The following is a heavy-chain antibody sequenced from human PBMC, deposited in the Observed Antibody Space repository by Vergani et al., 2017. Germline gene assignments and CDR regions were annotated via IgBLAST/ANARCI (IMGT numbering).Heavy chain of an antibody. CDR1: EFTFSNYA. Sequence: EVQLLESGGGLVQPGGSLRLTCAASEFTFSNYAMNWVRQAPGKGLEWVSGISGSGVSAYYTDSVKGRFTISRDNSKNTLYLQMNSLRAEDTAVYYCAKPLASGGYGYYYGMDVWGQXP. CDR2: ISGSGVSA. V-gene: IGHV3-23*01. CDR3: AKPLASGGYGYYYGMDV. J-gene: IGHJ6*02. D-gene: IGHD6-25*01.